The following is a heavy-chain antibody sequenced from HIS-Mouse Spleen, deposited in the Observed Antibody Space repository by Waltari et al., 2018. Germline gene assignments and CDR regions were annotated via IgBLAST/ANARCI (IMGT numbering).Heavy chain of an antibody. D-gene: IGHD3-3*01. CDR3: ARSESRFLEWLDWFDP. J-gene: IGHJ5*02. CDR2: ISAYNGNT. Sequence: QVQLVQSGAEVKKPGASVKVSCKASGYTFTSSGISWVRQAPGQGPEWMGWISAYNGNTNYAQKLQGRVTMTTDTSTSTAYMELRSLRSDDTAVYYCARSESRFLEWLDWFDPWGQGTLVTVSS. CDR1: GYTFTSSG. V-gene: IGHV1-18*01.